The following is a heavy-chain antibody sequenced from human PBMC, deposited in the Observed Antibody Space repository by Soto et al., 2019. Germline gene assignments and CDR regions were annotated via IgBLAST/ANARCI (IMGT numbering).Heavy chain of an antibody. V-gene: IGHV4-61*01. J-gene: IGHJ6*02. CDR2: IYYSGSS. Sequence: QVQLQESGPGLVKPSETLSLSCTVSGGSVSSGSYYWSWIRQPPGKGLEWIGYIYYSGSSNKSPSLKSRVTMSLDTSKNQFSLMLSSVTAADTAVYYGARVSCGGACYVAYYGMDVWGQGTTVTVSS. CDR1: GGSVSSGSYY. CDR3: ARVSCGGACYVAYYGMDV. D-gene: IGHD2-21*02.